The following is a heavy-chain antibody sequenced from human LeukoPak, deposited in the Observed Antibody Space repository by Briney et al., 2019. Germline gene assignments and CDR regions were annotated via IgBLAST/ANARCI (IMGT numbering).Heavy chain of an antibody. V-gene: IGHV4-59*08. D-gene: IGHD2/OR15-2a*01. CDR2: ISYSGST. Sequence: SETLSLTCTVSGGSISTYYWSWVRQPPGKGLEWIGYISYSGSTNYNPSLESRVTISVDTSKNQFSLKLSSVTAADTAVYYCARQGFYGPLDYWGQGTLVAVSS. CDR3: ARQGFYGPLDY. CDR1: GGSISTYY. J-gene: IGHJ4*02.